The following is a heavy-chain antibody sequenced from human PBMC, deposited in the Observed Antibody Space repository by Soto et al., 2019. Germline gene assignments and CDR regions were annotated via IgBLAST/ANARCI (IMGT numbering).Heavy chain of an antibody. CDR1: GGSISSCRFY. D-gene: IGHD5-18*01. CDR2: IYYSGST. Sequence: QLQLQESGPGLVKPSETVSLTCTVSGGSISSCRFYWGWIRQPPGKGLEWIGSIYYSGSTYYSPSLKSRVTISVDTSKNQFSLKLTSVTAADTAVYYCAEPIGDSYGYGYWGQGTLVTVSS. V-gene: IGHV4-39*01. J-gene: IGHJ4*02. CDR3: AEPIGDSYGYGY.